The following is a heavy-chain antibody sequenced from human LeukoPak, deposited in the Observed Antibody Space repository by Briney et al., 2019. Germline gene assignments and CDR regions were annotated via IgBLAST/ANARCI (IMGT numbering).Heavy chain of an antibody. CDR2: LYYSGST. CDR1: GGSISSSSYY. D-gene: IGHD1-20*01. V-gene: IGHV4-39*01. Sequence: PSETLSLTCTVSGGSISSSSYYWGWIRQPPGKGLEWIGSLYYSGSTYYNPSLKSRVTISVDTTKNQFSLKLSSVTAADAAIYYCARNPVTGRARGYFDYWSQGTLVTVAS. J-gene: IGHJ4*02. CDR3: ARNPVTGRARGYFDY.